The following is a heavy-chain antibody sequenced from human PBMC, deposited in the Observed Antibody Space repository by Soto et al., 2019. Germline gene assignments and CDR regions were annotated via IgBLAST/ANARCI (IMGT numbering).Heavy chain of an antibody. CDR1: GGSISSSSYY. Sequence: QLQLQESGPGLVKPSETLSLTCTVSGGSISSSSYYWGWIRQPPGKGLEWIGSIYYSGSTYYNPSLKSRVTISVDTSKNQFSLKLSSVTAADTAVYYCASPYNHGLKGDFDIWGQGTMVTVSS. J-gene: IGHJ3*02. CDR2: IYYSGST. V-gene: IGHV4-39*01. D-gene: IGHD1-20*01. CDR3: ASPYNHGLKGDFDI.